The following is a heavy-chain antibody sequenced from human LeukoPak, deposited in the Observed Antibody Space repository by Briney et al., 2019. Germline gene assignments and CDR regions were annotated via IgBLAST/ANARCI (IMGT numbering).Heavy chain of an antibody. CDR3: TKAQLPRHEPGNFYFDY. CDR1: GFTFSTYG. Sequence: GGSLRLSCAASGFTFSTYGMHWVRQAPGKGLEWVAVVSYDESSIYYADSVKGRFTISRDNSKNTLFLHMNSLRSDDTAVYYCTKAQLPRHEPGNFYFDYWGQGILVTVSS. J-gene: IGHJ4*02. D-gene: IGHD1-14*01. CDR2: VSYDESSI. V-gene: IGHV3-30*18.